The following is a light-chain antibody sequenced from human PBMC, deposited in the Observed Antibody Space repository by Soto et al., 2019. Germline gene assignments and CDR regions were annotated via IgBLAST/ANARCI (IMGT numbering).Light chain of an antibody. J-gene: IGKJ1*01. Sequence: IVMTQSPDTLPVSPGERATLSCRASQSVSTNLAWYQHKPGQAPRLLIYGASTRATGIPARFSGSGSGTEFTLTISSLQSEDFAVYYCQQYNNWPRTFGQGTKVEIK. V-gene: IGKV3-15*01. CDR2: GAS. CDR3: QQYNNWPRT. CDR1: QSVSTN.